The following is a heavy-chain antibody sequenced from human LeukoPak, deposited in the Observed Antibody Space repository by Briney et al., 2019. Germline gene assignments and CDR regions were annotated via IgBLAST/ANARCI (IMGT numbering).Heavy chain of an antibody. CDR1: GYTFTGYY. V-gene: IGHV1-2*02. J-gene: IGHJ6*02. CDR3: ARASSTSWVYYYGMDV. D-gene: IGHD2-2*01. Sequence: VASVKVSCKASGYTFTGYYMHWVRPAPGQGLEWMGWINPNSGGTNYAQKFQGRVTMTRDTSISTAYMELSRLRSDDTAVYYCARASSTSWVYYYGMDVWGQGTTVTVSS. CDR2: INPNSGGT.